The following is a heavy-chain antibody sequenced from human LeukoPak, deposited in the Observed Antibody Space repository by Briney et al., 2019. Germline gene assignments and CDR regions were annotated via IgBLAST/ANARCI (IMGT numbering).Heavy chain of an antibody. CDR1: GGSISSGDYY. CDR3: ARVPDTAMVHFDY. Sequence: SETLSLTCTVSGGSISSGDYYWSWIRQPPGKGLEWIGYIYYSGSTYYNPSLKSRVTISVDTSKSQFSLKLSSVTAADTAVYYCARVPDTAMVHFDYWGQGTLVTVSS. D-gene: IGHD5-18*01. CDR2: IYYSGST. J-gene: IGHJ4*02. V-gene: IGHV4-30-4*01.